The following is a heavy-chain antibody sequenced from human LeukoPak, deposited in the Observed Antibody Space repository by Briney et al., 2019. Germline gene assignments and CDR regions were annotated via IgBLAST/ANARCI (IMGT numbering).Heavy chain of an antibody. CDR2: IYYSGST. D-gene: IGHD2-15*01. CDR3: AREHCSGGSSYSIYYYYYMDV. V-gene: IGHV4-39*07. Sequence: SETLSLTCTVSGGSISSSSYYWGWIRQPPGKGLEWIGSIYYSGSTYYNPSLKSRVTISVDTSKNQFSLKLSSVTAADTAVYYCAREHCSGGSSYSIYYYYYMDVWGKGTTVTVSS. J-gene: IGHJ6*03. CDR1: GGSISSSSYY.